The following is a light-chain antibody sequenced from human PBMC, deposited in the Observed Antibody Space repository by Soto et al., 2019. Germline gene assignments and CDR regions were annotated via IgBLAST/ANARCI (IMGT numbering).Light chain of an antibody. CDR2: TAS. J-gene: IGKJ1*01. CDR3: QQSYSTPWT. CDR1: QSIRSY. Sequence: DIQMTQSPSSLSASVGDRVTITCRASQSIRSYLNWYQQKPGKAPKLLIYTASSLQSGVPSRFSGSGSGSDFTLTISSLQPEDFATYYWQQSYSTPWTFGQGTKVEIK. V-gene: IGKV1-39*01.